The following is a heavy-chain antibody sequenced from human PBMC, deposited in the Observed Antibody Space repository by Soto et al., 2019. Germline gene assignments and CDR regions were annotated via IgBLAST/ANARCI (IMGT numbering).Heavy chain of an antibody. V-gene: IGHV3-30*18. CDR2: ISYDGSNT. CDR3: AQDPARAVTLSYYYYGMDI. CDR1: GFTFSNYG. J-gene: IGHJ6*02. Sequence: QVQLVESGGGVVQPGRSLRLSCAASGFTFSNYGMHWVRQAPGKGLEWVAVISYDGSNTYYADSVKGRFTISRDNSKNTLYLQMNSLRAADTAVYYCAQDPARAVTLSYYYYGMDIWGQGTTVTVSS. D-gene: IGHD2-21*02.